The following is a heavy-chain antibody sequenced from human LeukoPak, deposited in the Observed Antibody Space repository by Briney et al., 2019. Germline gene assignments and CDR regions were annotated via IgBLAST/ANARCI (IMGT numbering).Heavy chain of an antibody. CDR1: GFTFSSYS. V-gene: IGHV3-21*01. J-gene: IGHJ5*02. D-gene: IGHD6-13*01. CDR3: ARAGSSSWYPTPNWFDP. CDR2: ISSSSSYI. Sequence: PGGSLRLSCAASGFTFSSYSMNWVRQAPGKGLEWVSSISSSSSYIYYADSVKGRFTISRDNAKNSLYLQMNSLRAEDTAVYYCARAGSSSWYPTPNWFDPWGQGTLVTVSS.